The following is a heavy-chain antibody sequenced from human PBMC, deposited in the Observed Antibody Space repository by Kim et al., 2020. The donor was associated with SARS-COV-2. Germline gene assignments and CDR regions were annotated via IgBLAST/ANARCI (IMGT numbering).Heavy chain of an antibody. J-gene: IGHJ4*02. CDR3: AREHWGPEY. V-gene: IGHV3-7*01. CDR2: IKEDGSAK. D-gene: IGHD7-27*01. Sequence: GGSLRLSCAASGFTFTTYWMTWVRQAPGKGLEWVANIKEDGSAKNYADSLKGRFTISRDNAKKSLYLQMNSVRAEDTAVYYCAREHWGPEYWGQGTLVTV. CDR1: GFTFTTYW.